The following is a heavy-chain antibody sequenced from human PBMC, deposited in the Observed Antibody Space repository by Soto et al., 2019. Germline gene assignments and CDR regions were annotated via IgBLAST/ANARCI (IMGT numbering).Heavy chain of an antibody. D-gene: IGHD1-1*01. CDR3: AREKGMEENYYYYGLDN. V-gene: IGHV1-3*01. CDR1: GYTFSTHA. J-gene: IGHJ6*02. Sequence: QVQVVQSGAEVKKPGASVKISCKASGYTFSTHAMHWVRQAPGQSLEWMGWTNGGTGQTKHSHRFQDRVTITRDTSARTAYMEMSSLRSEDTAVYYCAREKGMEENYYYYGLDNWGQGTTVTVAS. CDR2: TNGGTGQT.